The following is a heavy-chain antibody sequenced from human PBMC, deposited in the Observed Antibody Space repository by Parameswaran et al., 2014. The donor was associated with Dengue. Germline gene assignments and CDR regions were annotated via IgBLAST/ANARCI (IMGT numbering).Heavy chain of an antibody. CDR3: ARDGTGSSWATYYYFDY. Sequence: WVRQAPGQGLEWMGWISAYNGDTKYAPKLQGRVTMTTGIATDTAYMELRSLRSDDTAVYYCARDGTGSSWATYYYFDYWGQGTLVTVSS. D-gene: IGHD3-10*01. CDR2: ISAYNGDT. J-gene: IGHJ4*01. V-gene: IGHV1-18*01.